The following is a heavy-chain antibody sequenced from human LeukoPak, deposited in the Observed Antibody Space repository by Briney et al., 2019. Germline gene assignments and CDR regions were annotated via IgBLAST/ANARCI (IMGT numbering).Heavy chain of an antibody. J-gene: IGHJ5*02. Sequence: GGSLRLSCAASGFTFSSYAMSWVRQAPGKGLEWVSAISGSGGSTYYADSVKGRFTISRDNSKNTLYLQMNSLRAEDTAVYYCAKNPRSYSSSSIWFDPWGQGTLVTVSS. CDR2: ISGSGGST. CDR3: AKNPRSYSSSSIWFDP. D-gene: IGHD6-13*01. V-gene: IGHV3-23*01. CDR1: GFTFSSYA.